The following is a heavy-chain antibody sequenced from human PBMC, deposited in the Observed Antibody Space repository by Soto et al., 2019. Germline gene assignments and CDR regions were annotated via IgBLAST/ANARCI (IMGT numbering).Heavy chain of an antibody. CDR1: GFTFSDCY. J-gene: IGHJ4*02. CDR2: ISGSSSYT. D-gene: IGHD3-3*01. Sequence: QVQLVESGGGLVKPGGSLRLSCAASGFTFSDCYMSWIRQAPGKGLEWVSYISGSSSYTNYADSVKGRFTISRDNAKNSLYLQMNSLRVDDTAVYYCARQDHYDRIDCWGQGTLVTVSS. CDR3: ARQDHYDRIDC. V-gene: IGHV3-11*05.